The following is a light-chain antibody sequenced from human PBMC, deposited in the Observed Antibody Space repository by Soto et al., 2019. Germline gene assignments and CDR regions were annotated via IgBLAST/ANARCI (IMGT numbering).Light chain of an antibody. CDR1: QSVSTN. CDR2: GAS. Sequence: EVVMTQSAATLSMSPGEGATLSCRASQSVSTNLAWYQQKPGQAPRLLIYGASTRATGIPARFSGSGSGTEFTLTISRLQSEDFAVYYCQQYNNWPLTFGGGTNVGIK. CDR3: QQYNNWPLT. V-gene: IGKV3-15*01. J-gene: IGKJ4*01.